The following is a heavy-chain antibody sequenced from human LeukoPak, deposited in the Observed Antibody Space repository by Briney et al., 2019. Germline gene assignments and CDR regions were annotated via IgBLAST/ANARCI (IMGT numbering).Heavy chain of an antibody. Sequence: GGSLRLSCAASGFTVSSNYMSWVRQAPGKGLEWVSVIFSGGSTSYGDSVKGRFTISRDNSKNTLYLQMNSLRAEDTAVYYYARGGAGTWAYYFDYWGQGTLVTVSS. J-gene: IGHJ4*02. D-gene: IGHD6-19*01. CDR2: IFSGGST. CDR3: ARGGAGTWAYYFDY. CDR1: GFTVSSNY. V-gene: IGHV3-53*01.